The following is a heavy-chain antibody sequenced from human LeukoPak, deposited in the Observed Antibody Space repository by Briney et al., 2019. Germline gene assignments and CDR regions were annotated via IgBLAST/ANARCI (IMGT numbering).Heavy chain of an antibody. CDR1: GGSISSYY. J-gene: IGHJ4*02. V-gene: IGHV4-59*08. Sequence: SETLSLTCTVSGGSISSYYWSWIRQPPGKGLERIGYIYYSGSTNYNPSLKSRVTISVDTSKNQFSLKLSSVTAADTAVYYCARRDSSVGVDYWGQGTLVTVSS. CDR3: ARRDSSVGVDY. CDR2: IYYSGST. D-gene: IGHD6-19*01.